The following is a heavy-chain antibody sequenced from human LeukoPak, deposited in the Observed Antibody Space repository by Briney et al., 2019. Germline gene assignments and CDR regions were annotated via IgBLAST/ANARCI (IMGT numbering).Heavy chain of an antibody. CDR2: ISSSINTI. V-gene: IGHV3-48*01. CDR1: GFAFSSYS. Sequence: GGSLRLSCAASGFAFSSYSMNWVRQAPGKGLEWVSYISSSINTIYYADSVKGRFTISRDNAKNSLYLQMNSLRAEDTAVYYCAKAIKNRGYRVMGYWGQGTLVTVSS. CDR3: AKAIKNRGYRVMGY. J-gene: IGHJ4*02. D-gene: IGHD5-18*01.